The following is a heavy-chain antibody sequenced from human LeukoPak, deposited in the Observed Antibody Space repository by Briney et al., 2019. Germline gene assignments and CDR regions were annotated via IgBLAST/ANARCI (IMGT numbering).Heavy chain of an antibody. V-gene: IGHV3-66*01. J-gene: IGHJ4*02. CDR3: AREVGGGASGQ. Sequence: QPGGSLRLSCAASGFTFSNYWMSWVRQVPGKGLEWVSVIYSDGTISYADSVKGRFTISRDNSENTLYLQMNSLRVEDTAVYYCAREVGGGASGQWGQGTLVTVSS. CDR1: GFTFSNYW. CDR2: IYSDGTI. D-gene: IGHD3-16*01.